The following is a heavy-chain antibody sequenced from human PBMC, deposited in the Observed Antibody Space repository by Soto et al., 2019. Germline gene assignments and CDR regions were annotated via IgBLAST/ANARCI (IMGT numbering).Heavy chain of an antibody. Sequence: ASVKVSFKASGYTFTSYGISWVRQAPGQGLEWMGWISAYNGNTNYAQKRQGRVTMTTDTSTSTAYMELRSLRSDDTAVYYCARACSGGSCYSNFGIDYWGQGTLVTVSS. CDR3: ARACSGGSCYSNFGIDY. V-gene: IGHV1-18*04. CDR1: GYTFTSYG. J-gene: IGHJ4*02. CDR2: ISAYNGNT. D-gene: IGHD2-15*01.